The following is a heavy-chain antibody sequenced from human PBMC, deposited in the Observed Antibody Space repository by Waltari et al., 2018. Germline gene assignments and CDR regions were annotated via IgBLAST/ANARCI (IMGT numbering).Heavy chain of an antibody. J-gene: IGHJ4*02. D-gene: IGHD3-3*01. CDR3: ARAGRITIFGVVTPFDY. V-gene: IGHV1-18*01. Sequence: QVQLVQSGAEVKKPGASVKVSCKASGYTFTSYDISWVRQAPGQGLEWMGWISAYNGNTNYAQKLQGRVTMTTDTSTSTAYMELRSLRSDDTAVYYCARAGRITIFGVVTPFDYWGQGTLVTVSS. CDR2: ISAYNGNT. CDR1: GYTFTSYD.